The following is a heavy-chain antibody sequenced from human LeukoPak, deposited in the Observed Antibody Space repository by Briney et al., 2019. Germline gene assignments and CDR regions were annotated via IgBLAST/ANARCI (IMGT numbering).Heavy chain of an antibody. CDR2: IKQDGSEK. Sequence: GGSLRLSCAASGFTFSSYWMSCVRQAPGKGVEWVANIKQDGSEKYYVDSVKGRFTISKHNAKHSLYLPMNSLRAEDTAVYYCARVRTAGTGGNVFDYWGQGTLVTVSS. D-gene: IGHD6-13*01. CDR3: ARVRTAGTGGNVFDY. J-gene: IGHJ4*02. V-gene: IGHV3-7*01. CDR1: GFTFSSYW.